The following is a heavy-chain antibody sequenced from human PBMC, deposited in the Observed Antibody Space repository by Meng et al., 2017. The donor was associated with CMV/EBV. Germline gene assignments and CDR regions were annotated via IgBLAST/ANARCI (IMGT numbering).Heavy chain of an antibody. CDR3: ARDYSTLWDGSDY. V-gene: IGHV3-21*04. CDR1: GFTFSSYS. CDR2: ISSSSSYI. Sequence: GGSLRLSCAASGFTFSSYSMNWVRQAPGKGLEWVSSISSSSSYIYYADSVKGRFTISRDNAKNSLYLQMNSLRAEDTALYYCARDYSTLWDGSDYWGPGTLVTVSS. D-gene: IGHD3-10*01. J-gene: IGHJ4*02.